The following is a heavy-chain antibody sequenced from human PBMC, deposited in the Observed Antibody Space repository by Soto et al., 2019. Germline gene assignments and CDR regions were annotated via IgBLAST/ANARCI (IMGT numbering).Heavy chain of an antibody. CDR3: ARTSTYNWNDVNWFDP. V-gene: IGHV6-1*01. CDR2: TYYRSKWYN. CDR1: GDSVSSNSAA. D-gene: IGHD1-1*01. Sequence: SQTLSLTCAISGDSVSSNSAAWNWIRQSPSRGLEWLGRTYYRSKWYNDYAVSVKSRMTINPDTSKNQFSLQLNSVTPEDTAVYYCARTSTYNWNDVNWFDPWGQGTLVTVSS. J-gene: IGHJ5*02.